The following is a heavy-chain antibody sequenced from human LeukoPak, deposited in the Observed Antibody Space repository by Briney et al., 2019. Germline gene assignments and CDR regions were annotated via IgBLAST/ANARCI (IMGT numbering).Heavy chain of an antibody. D-gene: IGHD2-15*01. Sequence: GGSLRLSCAASQFSFSSYAMSWVRQAPGEGLEWVSSICASGSGTYYAGSVKGRFTISRDNSKNTLDLQMNSLRAEDTAVYYCAKAGGGSCHSALDFWGQGTLVTVSS. V-gene: IGHV3-23*01. CDR3: AKAGGGSCHSALDF. CDR1: QFSFSSYA. J-gene: IGHJ4*02. CDR2: ICASGSGT.